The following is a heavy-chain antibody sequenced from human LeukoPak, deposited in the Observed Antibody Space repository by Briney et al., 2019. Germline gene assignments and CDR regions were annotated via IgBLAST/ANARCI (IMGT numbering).Heavy chain of an antibody. CDR3: ARDGTAVTGNYHYGMDV. V-gene: IGHV3-48*02. J-gene: IGHJ6*02. CDR1: GFTVSSYC. CDR2: IGTSSTI. Sequence: PGGSLRLSCAASGFTVSSYCFNWVRQAQGKGLEGVSFIGTSSTIHYADSVKGRFTISRDNAKNSLYLQMNSLRDEDTALYYCARDGTAVTGNYHYGMDVWGQGTTVTVSS. D-gene: IGHD4-17*01.